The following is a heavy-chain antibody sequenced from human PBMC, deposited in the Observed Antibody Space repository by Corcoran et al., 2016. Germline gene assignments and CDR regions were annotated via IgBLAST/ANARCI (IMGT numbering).Heavy chain of an antibody. J-gene: IGHJ4*02. D-gene: IGHD3-22*01. CDR3: ARGCTLSYYDSSGRPHYFDY. V-gene: IGHV4-34*01. CDR1: GGSFSGYY. Sequence: QVQLQQWGAGLLKPSETLSLTCAVYGGSFSGYYWSWIRQPPGKGLEWIGEINHSGSTNYNPSLKSRVTISVDTSKNQFSLKLSSVTAAYTAVYYGARGCTLSYYDSSGRPHYFDYWGQGTLVTGSS. CDR2: INHSGST.